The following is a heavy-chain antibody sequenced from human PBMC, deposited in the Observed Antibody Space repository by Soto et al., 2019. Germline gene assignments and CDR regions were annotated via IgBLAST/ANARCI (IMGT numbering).Heavy chain of an antibody. CDR3: VKDLNGYIGSYSFPFLDS. J-gene: IGHJ4*02. CDR1: GFTFDSYA. D-gene: IGHD1-26*01. V-gene: IGHV3-23*01. Sequence: EVQLLQSGGGLVQPGGSLRLSCAASGFTFDSYAMTWVRQAPGKGLEWVSTISGSGVNTDYADSVKGRFTVSRENSKTTVYLQMNSLRAEDTAVYYCVKDLNGYIGSYSFPFLDSWGQGALVAVSS. CDR2: ISGSGVNT.